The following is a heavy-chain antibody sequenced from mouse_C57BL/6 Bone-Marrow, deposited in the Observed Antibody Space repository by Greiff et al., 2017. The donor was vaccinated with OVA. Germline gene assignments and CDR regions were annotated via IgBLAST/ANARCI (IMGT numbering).Heavy chain of an antibody. V-gene: IGHV1-4*01. CDR1: GYTFTSYT. CDR3: ARLTGPYFDY. J-gene: IGHJ2*01. CDR2: INPSSGYT. Sequence: QVHVKQSGAELARPGASVKMSCKASGYTFTSYTMHWVKQRPGQGLEWIGYINPSSGYTKYNQKFKDKATLTADKSSSTAYMQLSSLTSEDSAVYYCARLTGPYFDYWGQGTTLTVSS. D-gene: IGHD4-1*01.